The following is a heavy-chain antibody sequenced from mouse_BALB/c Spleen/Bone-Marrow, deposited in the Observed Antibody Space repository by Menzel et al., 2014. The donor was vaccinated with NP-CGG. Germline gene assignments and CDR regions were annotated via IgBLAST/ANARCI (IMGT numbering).Heavy chain of an antibody. D-gene: IGHD2-14*01. CDR3: ARGDYRSYYFDY. Sequence: QVQLQQSGAELVRPGTSVKVSCKASGYAFTNYLIEWVKQRPGQGLEWIGVIYPGSGGTNYNEKFKGKATLTADKSSSTAYMQLSSLTSDDSAVYFCARGDYRSYYFDYWGQGTTLTVSS. CDR1: GYAFTNYL. CDR2: IYPGSGGT. J-gene: IGHJ2*01. V-gene: IGHV1-54*01.